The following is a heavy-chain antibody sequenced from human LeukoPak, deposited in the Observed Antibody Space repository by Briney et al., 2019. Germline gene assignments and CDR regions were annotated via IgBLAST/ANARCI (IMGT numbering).Heavy chain of an antibody. V-gene: IGHV4-39*01. CDR1: GGSISSSNYC. CDR3: ARHRRGGIGDFDP. D-gene: IGHD3-16*01. Sequence: PSETLSLTCTVSGGSISSSNYCWDWIRQPPGRGLEWIGSICYSGTTYYKPSLKSRVIISVDTSKNQFSLKLSSVTAADTAVYYCARHRRGGIGDFDPWGQGTLVTVSS. CDR2: ICYSGTT. J-gene: IGHJ5*02.